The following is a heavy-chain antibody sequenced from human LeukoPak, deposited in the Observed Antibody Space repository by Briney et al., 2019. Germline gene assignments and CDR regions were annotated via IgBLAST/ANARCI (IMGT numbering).Heavy chain of an antibody. CDR3: ARRRRLMTTVTTFRRWNHYYYYMDV. D-gene: IGHD4-17*01. CDR2: INHSGST. V-gene: IGHV4-34*01. CDR1: GGSFSGYY. J-gene: IGHJ6*03. Sequence: PSETLSLTCAVYGGSFSGYYWSWIRQPPGKGLEWIGEINHSGSTNYNPSLKSRVTISVDTSKNQFSLKLSSVTAADTAVYYCARRRRLMTTVTTFRRWNHYYYYMDVWGKGTTVTVSS.